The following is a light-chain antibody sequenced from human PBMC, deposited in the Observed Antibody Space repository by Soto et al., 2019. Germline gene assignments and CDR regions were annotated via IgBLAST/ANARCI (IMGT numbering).Light chain of an antibody. J-gene: IGLJ1*01. CDR2: DVS. V-gene: IGLV2-11*01. CDR1: SSDVGGYNY. CDR3: CSYAGSYTPYYV. Sequence: QSALTQPRSVSGSPGQSVTISCTGTSSDVGGYNYVSWYQQHPGKAPKLMIYDVSKRPSGVPDRFSGSKSGNTASLTIPGLQAEDEADYYCCSYAGSYTPYYVFGTGTKVTVL.